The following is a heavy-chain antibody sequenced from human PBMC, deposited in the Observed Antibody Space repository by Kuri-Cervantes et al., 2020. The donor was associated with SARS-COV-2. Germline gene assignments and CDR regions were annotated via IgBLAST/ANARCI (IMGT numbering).Heavy chain of an antibody. J-gene: IGHJ6*03. V-gene: IGHV3-7*01. CDR2: IKQDGSEK. Sequence: GESLKISCAASGFTFSSYWMSWVRQAPGKGLEWVADIKQDGSEKYYVDSVKGRFTISRDNAKNSLYLQMNSLRAEDTAVYYCARGRSDYYDILTGYSPYYYYYMDVWGKGTTVTVSS. D-gene: IGHD3-9*01. CDR1: GFTFSSYW. CDR3: ARGRSDYYDILTGYSPYYYYYMDV.